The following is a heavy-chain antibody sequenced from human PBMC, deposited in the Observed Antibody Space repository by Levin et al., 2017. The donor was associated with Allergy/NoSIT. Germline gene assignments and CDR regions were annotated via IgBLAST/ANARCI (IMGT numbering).Heavy chain of an antibody. CDR1: GFTFSSYA. Sequence: PGGSLRLSCAASGFTFSSYAMSWVRQTPGKGLEWVSALSGSGGSTYYADSVKGRFTISRDNSKNTLYLQMNSLRAEDTAVYYCAKDLSSGWSYRYYFDYWGQGTLVTVSS. D-gene: IGHD6-19*01. V-gene: IGHV3-23*01. CDR2: LSGSGGST. CDR3: AKDLSSGWSYRYYFDY. J-gene: IGHJ4*02.